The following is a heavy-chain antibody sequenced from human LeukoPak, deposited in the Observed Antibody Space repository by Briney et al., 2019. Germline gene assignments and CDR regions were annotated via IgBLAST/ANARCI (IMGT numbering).Heavy chain of an antibody. CDR3: AKSVTRAGIVGAPGGDY. V-gene: IGHV3-23*01. CDR1: GFTFSSYA. D-gene: IGHD1-26*01. CDR2: ISGSGGST. J-gene: IGHJ4*02. Sequence: QPGGSLRLSCAASGFTFSSYAMSWVRQAPGKGLEWVSAISGSGGSTYYADSVKGRFTISRDDSKNTLYLQMNSLRAEDTAVYYCAKSVTRAGIVGAPGGDYWGQGTLVTVSS.